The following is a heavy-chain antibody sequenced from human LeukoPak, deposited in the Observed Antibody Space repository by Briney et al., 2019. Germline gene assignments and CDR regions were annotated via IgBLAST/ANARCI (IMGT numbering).Heavy chain of an antibody. D-gene: IGHD2-2*01. CDR2: IIPILNIT. CDR1: GGTFSSYT. Sequence: ASVKVSCKASGGTFSSYTISWVRQAPGQGLEWMGRIIPILNITDYAQNFQGRVTLTADKSTSTAYMERSTLRSEDTAVYYCAKDGVVVVATSVYYYYYGMDVWGQGTTVTVSS. V-gene: IGHV1-69*02. J-gene: IGHJ6*02. CDR3: AKDGVVVVATSVYYYYYGMDV.